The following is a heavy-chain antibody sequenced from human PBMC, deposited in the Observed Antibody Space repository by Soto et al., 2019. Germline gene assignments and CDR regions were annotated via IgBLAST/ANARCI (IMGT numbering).Heavy chain of an antibody. Sequence: GASVKVSCKASGYTFTSCGISWVRQAPGQGLEWMGWISAYNGNTNYAQKLQGRVTMTTDTSTSTAYMELRSLRSDDTAVYFCAVAARGHYYYYMDVWGKGTTVTVSS. V-gene: IGHV1-18*01. CDR2: ISAYNGNT. J-gene: IGHJ6*03. CDR3: AVAARGHYYYYMDV. D-gene: IGHD6-6*01. CDR1: GYTFTSCG.